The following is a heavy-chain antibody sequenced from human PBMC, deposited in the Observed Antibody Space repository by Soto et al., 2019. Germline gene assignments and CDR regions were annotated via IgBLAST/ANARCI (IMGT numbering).Heavy chain of an antibody. CDR2: ISGSGGST. D-gene: IGHD2-15*01. Sequence: GGSLRLSCAASGFTFSSYAMSWVRQAPGKGLEWVSAISGSGGSTYYADSVKGRFTISRDNSKNTLYLQMNSLRAEDTAVYYCAKDGFLGYCSGGSCLDPDYWGQGTLVTVSS. CDR1: GFTFSSYA. V-gene: IGHV3-23*01. J-gene: IGHJ4*02. CDR3: AKDGFLGYCSGGSCLDPDY.